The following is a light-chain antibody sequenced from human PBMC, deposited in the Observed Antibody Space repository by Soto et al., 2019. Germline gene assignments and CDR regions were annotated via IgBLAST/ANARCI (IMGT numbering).Light chain of an antibody. V-gene: IGLV3-21*02. CDR2: DGS. J-gene: IGLJ1*01. CDR3: QAWDSTSDHYV. Sequence: SFELTQPPSVSVAPGQTARIPCGGDNIGSKSVYWYQQKPGQAPVVVVYDGSDRPSGIPERFSGSNSGTTATLTISRVEAGDEADYFCQAWDSTSDHYVFGAGTKVTVL. CDR1: NIGSKS.